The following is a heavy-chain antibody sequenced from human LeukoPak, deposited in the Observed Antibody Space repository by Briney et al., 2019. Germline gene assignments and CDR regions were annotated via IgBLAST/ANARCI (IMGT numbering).Heavy chain of an antibody. V-gene: IGHV3-11*04. J-gene: IGHJ4*02. CDR1: GFTFSDYY. CDR3: ARDWFHAIDY. D-gene: IGHD2/OR15-2a*01. Sequence: GGSLRLSCAASGFTFSDYYMSWIRQAPGKGLEWVSYISTGGSTIYYADSVKGRFTISRDNAKNTLYLQMNSLRAEDTAVYYCARDWFHAIDYWGQGTLVTVSS. CDR2: ISTGGSTI.